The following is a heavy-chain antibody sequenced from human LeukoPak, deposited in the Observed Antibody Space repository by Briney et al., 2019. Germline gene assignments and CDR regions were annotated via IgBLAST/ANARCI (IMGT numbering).Heavy chain of an antibody. D-gene: IGHD4-17*01. Sequence: GGSLRLSCAASGFTFSSYAMHWVRQAPGKGLEWVAVISYDGSNKYYADSVKGRFTISRDNSKNTLYLQMNSLRAEDTAVYYCATLRLRRFDYWGQGTLVTVSS. CDR2: ISYDGSNK. J-gene: IGHJ4*02. CDR1: GFTFSSYA. CDR3: ATLRLRRFDY. V-gene: IGHV3-30-3*01.